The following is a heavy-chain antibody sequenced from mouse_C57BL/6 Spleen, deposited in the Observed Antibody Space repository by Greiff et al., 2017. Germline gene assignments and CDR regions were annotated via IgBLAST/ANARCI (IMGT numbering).Heavy chain of an antibody. J-gene: IGHJ4*01. V-gene: IGHV1-26*01. CDR1: GYTFTDYY. CDR3: ARGPLYYGGAMDY. Sequence: VQLQQSGPELVKPGASVKISCKASGYTFTDYYMNWVKQSHGKSLEWIGDINPNNGGTSYNQKFKGKATLTVDKSSSTAYMELRSLTSEDSAVYYCARGPLYYGGAMDYWGQGTSVTVSS. CDR2: INPNNGGT. D-gene: IGHD1-1*01.